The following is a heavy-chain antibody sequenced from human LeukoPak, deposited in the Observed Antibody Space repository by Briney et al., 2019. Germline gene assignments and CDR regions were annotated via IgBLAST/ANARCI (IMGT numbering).Heavy chain of an antibody. CDR1: GHTFTNYG. V-gene: IGHV1-18*01. D-gene: IGHD2-21*01. J-gene: IGHJ2*01. CDR3: ARDDHMGSNWYFDL. CDR2: ISAYNGNT. Sequence: ASVKVSCKASGHTFTNYGISWVRQAPGQGLEWMGWISAYNGNTNYAQKLQGRVTMTTDTSTSTAYMELRSLRSDDTAVYYCARDDHMGSNWYFDLWGRGTPVTVSS.